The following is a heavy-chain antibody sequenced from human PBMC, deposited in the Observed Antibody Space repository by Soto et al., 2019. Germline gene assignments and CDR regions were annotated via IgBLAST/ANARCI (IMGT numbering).Heavy chain of an antibody. CDR3: ARHENWLDP. Sequence: QLQLQESGPGLVKPSETLSLTCTVSGGSISSSSYYWGWIRQPPGKGLEWIGSIYYSGSTYYNPSLKSRVTMSVDTSKNQFSLKMSSVTAADTAVYDCARHENWLDPWGQGTLVTVSS. CDR2: IYYSGST. CDR1: GGSISSSSYY. V-gene: IGHV4-39*01. J-gene: IGHJ5*02.